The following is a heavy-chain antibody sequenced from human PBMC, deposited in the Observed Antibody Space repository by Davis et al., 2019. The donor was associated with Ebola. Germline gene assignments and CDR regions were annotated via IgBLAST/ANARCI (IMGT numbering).Heavy chain of an antibody. Sequence: ESLKISCAASGFTFSNAWMNWIRQPPGKGLEWIGEINHSGSTNYNPSLKSRVTISVDTSKNQFSLKLSSVTAADTAVYYCARGGQLVPFDYWGQGTLVTVSS. V-gene: IGHV4-34*01. CDR1: GFTFSNAW. D-gene: IGHD6-6*01. CDR2: INHSGST. CDR3: ARGGQLVPFDY. J-gene: IGHJ4*02.